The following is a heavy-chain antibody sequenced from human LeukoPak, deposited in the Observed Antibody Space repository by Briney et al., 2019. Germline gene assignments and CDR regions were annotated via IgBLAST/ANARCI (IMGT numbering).Heavy chain of an antibody. J-gene: IGHJ6*03. CDR2: INPKSGGT. D-gene: IGHD6-13*01. CDR3: ARDLAGYSTSWYDYYYMDV. CDR1: GYTFTGYY. Sequence: ASVKVSCKASGYTFTGYYMHWVRQAPGQGLEWMGWINPKSGGTNYAQKFQGRVTMTRDTSITTAYMGLSSLRSDDTAVYYCARDLAGYSTSWYDYYYMDVWGKGTSVTVSS. V-gene: IGHV1-2*02.